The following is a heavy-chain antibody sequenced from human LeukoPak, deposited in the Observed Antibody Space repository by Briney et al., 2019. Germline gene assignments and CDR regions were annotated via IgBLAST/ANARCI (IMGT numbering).Heavy chain of an antibody. CDR2: IYYSGIT. CDR3: ASGTRYYYDTTGYYYFTL. CDR1: GGSFSDYY. J-gene: IGHJ4*02. D-gene: IGHD3-22*01. Sequence: SETLSLTCAVYGGSFSDYYWSWIRQSPGKGLEWIGYIYYSGITNYNPSLKSRVTISVDTSKNQFSLNLNFVTAADTAVYYCASGTRYYYDTTGYYYFTLWGRGALVTVSS. V-gene: IGHV4-59*01.